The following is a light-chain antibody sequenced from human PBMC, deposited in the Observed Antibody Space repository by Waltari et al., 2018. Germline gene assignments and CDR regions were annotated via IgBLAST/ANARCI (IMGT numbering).Light chain of an antibody. V-gene: IGLV4-69*01. CDR3: QTGGHGTWV. Sequence: QLVLTQSPSASASLGASVKLTCTLSRGHSSNVVAWLQQRPEKGPRYLRKVNSDGSHSKGDEMPDRFSGSSSGAERYLTISSLQAEDEADYYCQTGGHGTWVFGGGTKLTVL. CDR2: VNSDGSH. CDR1: RGHSSNV. J-gene: IGLJ3*02.